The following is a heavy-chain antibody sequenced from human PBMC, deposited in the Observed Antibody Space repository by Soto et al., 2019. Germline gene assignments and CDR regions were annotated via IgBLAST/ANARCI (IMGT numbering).Heavy chain of an antibody. CDR2: VNPNTGNT. D-gene: IGHD3-10*01. CDR3: ARAYGAGSFDF. CDR1: GYTFRSYD. V-gene: IGHV1-8*01. Sequence: QVQLVQSGAEVKKPGASVKVSCTGSGYTFRSYDIHWVRQATGQGLEWMGWVNPNTGNTGYAQKFQGRVTMTRDMSKSSAYMEVNSLTSADTAIDYCARAYGAGSFDFWGQGTLVSVSS. J-gene: IGHJ5*01.